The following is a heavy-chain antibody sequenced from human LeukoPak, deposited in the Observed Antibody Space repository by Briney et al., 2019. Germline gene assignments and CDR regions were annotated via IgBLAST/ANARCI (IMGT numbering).Heavy chain of an antibody. D-gene: IGHD3-16*02. J-gene: IGHJ4*02. CDR2: IFTGDYDT. Sequence: GESLKISFKASGYTFTNNWIGWVRQMPGKGLEWMGGIFTGDYDTRYSPAFQGQVTITADRSINTVYLQWNSLRASDSAIYYCVKSWCRGILVCPDYWGQGTVVTVSS. V-gene: IGHV5-51*01. CDR1: GYTFTNNW. CDR3: VKSWCRGILVCPDY.